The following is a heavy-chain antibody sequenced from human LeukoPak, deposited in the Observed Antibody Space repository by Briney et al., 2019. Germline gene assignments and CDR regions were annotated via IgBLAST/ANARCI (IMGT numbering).Heavy chain of an antibody. V-gene: IGHV3-48*03. D-gene: IGHD1-26*01. CDR2: ISSSGSTI. Sequence: GGSLRLSCAASGFAFSTYEMNWVRPAPGKGLEWVSYISSSGSTIYYADSVKGRFTISRDNAKNSLYLQMNSLRAEDTAVYYCARVGAYAAVNCWGQGTLVTVSS. CDR3: ARVGAYAAVNC. CDR1: GFAFSTYE. J-gene: IGHJ4*02.